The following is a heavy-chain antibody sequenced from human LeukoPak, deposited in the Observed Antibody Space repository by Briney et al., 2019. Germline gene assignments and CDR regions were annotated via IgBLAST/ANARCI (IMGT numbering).Heavy chain of an antibody. J-gene: IGHJ4*02. D-gene: IGHD3-10*01. CDR2: IKSDGSST. CDR3: VRDSERVRGVRFDY. CDR1: GFTFRSYW. Sequence: GGSLRLSCAASGFTFRSYWMHWVRQVPGKGLLWVSRIKSDGSSTSYADSVKGRFTISRDNAKNTLYLQMNSLRAEDTAVYYCVRDSERVRGVRFDYWGQGTLVTVSS. V-gene: IGHV3-74*01.